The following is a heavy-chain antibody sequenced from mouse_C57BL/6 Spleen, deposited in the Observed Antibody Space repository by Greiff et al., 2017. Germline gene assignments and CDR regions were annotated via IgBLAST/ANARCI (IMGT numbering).Heavy chain of an antibody. J-gene: IGHJ4*01. Sequence: QVQLQQSGAELARPGASVKLSCKASGYTFTSYGISWVKQRTGQGLEWIGEIYPRSGNTYYNEKFKGKATLTADKSSSTAYMELRSLTSEDSAVYFCANYYGSSPDYYAMDYWGQGTSVTVSS. CDR3: ANYYGSSPDYYAMDY. CDR1: GYTFTSYG. D-gene: IGHD1-1*01. CDR2: IYPRSGNT. V-gene: IGHV1-81*01.